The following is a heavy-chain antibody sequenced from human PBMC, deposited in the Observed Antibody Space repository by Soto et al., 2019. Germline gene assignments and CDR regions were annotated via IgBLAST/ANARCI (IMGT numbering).Heavy chain of an antibody. J-gene: IGHJ6*02. Sequence: QVQLVQSGAEVKKPGASVKVSCKASGYTFSDHYMHWVRQAPGQGLEWMGWINPNSGDTNYAQNFQGGVTMTRDTSISTAYMELSRLTSDDTAVYYCARDHWISTSRCYYGLDVWGQGTTVTVSS. CDR1: GYTFSDHY. CDR2: INPNSGDT. D-gene: IGHD2-2*01. CDR3: ARDHWISTSRCYYGLDV. V-gene: IGHV1-2*02.